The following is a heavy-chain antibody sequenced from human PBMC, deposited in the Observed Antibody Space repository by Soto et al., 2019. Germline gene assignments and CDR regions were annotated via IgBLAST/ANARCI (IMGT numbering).Heavy chain of an antibody. Sequence: GALVKVSCKASGYTFTSYAMHWVRQAPGQRLEWMGWINAGNGNTKYSQKFQGRVTITRDTSASTAYMELSSLRSEDTAVYYCARGVAPYYFDYWGQGTLVTVSS. CDR3: ARGVAPYYFDY. CDR2: INAGNGNT. D-gene: IGHD2-15*01. J-gene: IGHJ4*02. V-gene: IGHV1-3*01. CDR1: GYTFTSYA.